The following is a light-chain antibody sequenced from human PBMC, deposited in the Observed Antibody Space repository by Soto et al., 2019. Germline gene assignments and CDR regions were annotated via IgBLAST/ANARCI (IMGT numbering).Light chain of an antibody. CDR3: QQGNSFPLT. CDR1: QDIGSR. V-gene: IGKV1-12*01. Sequence: DIQMTQSPSSLSASVGDRVNISCRASQDIGSRLAWYQQKPGKAPKILIYAAATLLSGVPSRFSATFSGTDFTFTINSLQPEDLATYFCQQGNSFPLTFGPGTKVDLK. J-gene: IGKJ3*01. CDR2: AAA.